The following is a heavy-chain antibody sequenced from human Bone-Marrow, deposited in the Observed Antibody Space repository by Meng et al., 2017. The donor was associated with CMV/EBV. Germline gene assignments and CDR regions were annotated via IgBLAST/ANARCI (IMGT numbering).Heavy chain of an antibody. V-gene: IGHV1-69*02. CDR3: ARVCSTSCYQPYYYYYGMDV. CDR1: GGTFSSYT. D-gene: IGHD2-2*01. CDR2: IIPILGIA. Sequence: SVKVSCKASGGTFSSYTISWVRQAPGQGLEWMGRIIPILGIANYAQKFQGRVTITADKSTSTAYMELSSLRSEDTAVYYCARVCSTSCYQPYYYYYGMDVWGQGTTVTVYS. J-gene: IGHJ6*02.